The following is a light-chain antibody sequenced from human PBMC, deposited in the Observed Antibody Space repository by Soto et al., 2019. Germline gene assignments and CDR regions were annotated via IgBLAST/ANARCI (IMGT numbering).Light chain of an antibody. CDR2: GAS. Sequence: EIVLTQSPGSLSLSPGERATLSCRASQSVSSYLASYQQQPGQAPRLLIYGASSSATGFPDRFSGSGSGTDFSLTTSRLQPEDAAVDYCQQYSSPPRTFGQGTKVEIK. CDR3: QQYSSPPRT. CDR1: QSVSSY. J-gene: IGKJ1*01. V-gene: IGKV3-20*01.